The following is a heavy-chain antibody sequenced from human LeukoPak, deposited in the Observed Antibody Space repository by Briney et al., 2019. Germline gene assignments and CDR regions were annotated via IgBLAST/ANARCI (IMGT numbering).Heavy chain of an antibody. D-gene: IGHD3-22*01. J-gene: IGHJ4*02. Sequence: GGSLRLSCAASGFTFSSYAMHWVRRAPGKGLEWVAVISYDGPNKNYADSVKGRFTLSRDNSKNTLYLQMNSLRAEDTAVYYCAKDWVVVVWGQGTLVTVSS. CDR1: GFTFSSYA. V-gene: IGHV3-30*04. CDR3: AKDWVVVV. CDR2: ISYDGPNK.